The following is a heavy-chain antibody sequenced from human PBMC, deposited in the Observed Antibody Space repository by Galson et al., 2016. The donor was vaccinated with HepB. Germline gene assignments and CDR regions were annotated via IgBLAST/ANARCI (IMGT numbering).Heavy chain of an antibody. J-gene: IGHJ4*02. CDR2: IYYSGRT. D-gene: IGHD3-10*01. CDR3: ARLVTMIRGAQFDY. CDR1: GVSVGSGSYH. V-gene: IGHV4-31*03. Sequence: TLSLTCSVSGVSVGSGSYHWSWIRQLPGKDLEWLGYIYYSGRTNYNPSLKSRVTMSLDTSKNQVSLMLTSVTAADTALSYCARLVTMIRGAQFDYWGQGVLVTVSS.